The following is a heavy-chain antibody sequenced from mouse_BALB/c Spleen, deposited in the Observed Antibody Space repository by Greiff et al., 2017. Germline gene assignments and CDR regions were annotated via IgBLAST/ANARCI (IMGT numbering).Heavy chain of an antibody. V-gene: IGHV1-7*01. D-gene: IGHD2-4*01. CDR1: GYTFTSYW. J-gene: IGHJ3*01. CDR2: INPSTGYT. Sequence: QVQLKESGAELAKPGASVKMSCKASGYTFTSYWMHWVKQRPGQGLEWIGYINPSTGYTEYNQKFKDKATLTADKSSSTAYMQLSSLTSEDSAVYYCARSGAMITTTGFAYWGQGTLVTVSA. CDR3: ARSGAMITTTGFAY.